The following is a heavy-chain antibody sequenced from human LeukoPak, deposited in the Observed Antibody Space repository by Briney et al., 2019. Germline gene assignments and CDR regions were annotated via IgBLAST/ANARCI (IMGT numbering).Heavy chain of an antibody. Sequence: PGGSLRLSCAASGFTFSSYGMSWVRQAPGKGLEWVSAISGSGGSTYYADSVKGRFTISRDNAKNSLYLQMNGLRAEDTAVYYCARDMSSGWYSNFDYWGQGTLVTVSS. CDR1: GFTFSSYG. V-gene: IGHV3-23*01. J-gene: IGHJ4*02. CDR2: ISGSGGST. CDR3: ARDMSSGWYSNFDY. D-gene: IGHD6-19*01.